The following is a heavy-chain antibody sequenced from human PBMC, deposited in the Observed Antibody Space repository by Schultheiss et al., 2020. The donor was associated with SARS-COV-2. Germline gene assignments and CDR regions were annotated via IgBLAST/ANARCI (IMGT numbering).Heavy chain of an antibody. J-gene: IGHJ4*02. V-gene: IGHV4-39*01. CDR2: IYYSVSA. CDR3: ARHVTGRIGVPEFDY. Sequence: SETLSLTCTVSGGSISSGNYYWGWIRQPPGKGLEWIGSIYYSVSAEYSPSLKSRVTISVDTSKNQFSLRLSSVTVADTAVYYCARHVTGRIGVPEFDYWGQGTLVTVSS. CDR1: GGSISSGNYY. D-gene: IGHD1-14*01.